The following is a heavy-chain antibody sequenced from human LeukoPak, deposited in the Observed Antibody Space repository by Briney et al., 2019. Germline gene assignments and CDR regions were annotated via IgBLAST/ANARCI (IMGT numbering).Heavy chain of an antibody. CDR2: INSDGSST. J-gene: IGHJ4*02. V-gene: IGHV3-74*01. CDR3: ARGGDGYSFDN. Sequence: GGSLRLSCAASGFIFSNYWMHWVRQAPGEGLVWVSHINSDGSSTIYADSVKGRFTISRDNARNTLYLQMNSLTADDTAVYYCARGGDGYSFDNWGQGTLVPVSS. D-gene: IGHD5-24*01. CDR1: GFIFSNYW.